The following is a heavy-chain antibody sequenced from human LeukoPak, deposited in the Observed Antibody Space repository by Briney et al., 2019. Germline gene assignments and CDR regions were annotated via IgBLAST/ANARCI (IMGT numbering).Heavy chain of an antibody. V-gene: IGHV4-30-4*01. CDR1: GGSISSGDYY. CDR3: AKDSSYYDSRGQDAFDF. D-gene: IGHD3-22*01. CDR2: IYYSGSA. J-gene: IGHJ3*01. Sequence: SETLSLTCTVSGGSISSGDYYWSWIRQPPGKGLEWIGYIYYSGSAYYNPSLKSRVTISVDTSKNQFSLKLSSVTAADTAVYYWAKDSSYYDSRGQDAFDFGGKGTMVTVS.